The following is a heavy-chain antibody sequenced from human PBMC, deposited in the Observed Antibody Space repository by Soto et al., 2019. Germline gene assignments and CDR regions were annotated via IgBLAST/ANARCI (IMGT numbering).Heavy chain of an antibody. CDR3: AKGSDIVVVVAATSFDY. V-gene: IGHV3-23*01. Sequence: GGSLRLSCAASGFTFSSYAMSWVRQAPGKGLEWVSAISGSGGSTYYADSVKGRFTISRDNSKNTLYLQMNSLRVEDTAVYYCAKGSDIVVVVAATSFDYWGQGTLVTVSS. J-gene: IGHJ4*02. CDR2: ISGSGGST. CDR1: GFTFSSYA. D-gene: IGHD2-15*01.